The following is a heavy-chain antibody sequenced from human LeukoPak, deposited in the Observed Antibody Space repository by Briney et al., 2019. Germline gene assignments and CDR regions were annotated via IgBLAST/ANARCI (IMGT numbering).Heavy chain of an antibody. CDR3: ATAGAGIQLWSGFDY. V-gene: IGHV1-46*01. J-gene: IGHJ4*02. CDR2: INPSGGST. D-gene: IGHD5-18*01. CDR1: GYTFTSYY. Sequence: ASVKVSCKASGYTFTSYYMHWVRQAPGQGLEWMGIINPSGGSTSYAQKSQGRVTMTEDTSTDTAYMELSSLRSEDTAVYYCATAGAGIQLWSGFDYWGQGTLVTVSS.